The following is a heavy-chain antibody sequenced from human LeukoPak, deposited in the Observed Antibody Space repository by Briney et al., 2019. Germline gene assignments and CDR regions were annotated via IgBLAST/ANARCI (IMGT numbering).Heavy chain of an antibody. D-gene: IGHD6-6*01. Sequence: PGGSLRLSCSASGFTFSSYAMHWVRQAPGKGLEYVSAISSNGGSTYYADSVKGRFTISRDNSKSTLYLQMSSLRPEYTAVYYCVKDYSSSGYYYGMDVWGQGTTVTVSS. CDR2: ISSNGGST. V-gene: IGHV3-64D*09. CDR1: GFTFSSYA. J-gene: IGHJ6*02. CDR3: VKDYSSSGYYYGMDV.